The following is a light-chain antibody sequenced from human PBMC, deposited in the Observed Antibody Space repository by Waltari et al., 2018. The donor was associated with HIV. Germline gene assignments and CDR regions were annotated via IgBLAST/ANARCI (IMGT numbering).Light chain of an antibody. CDR1: SSDVVSYNY. Sequence: QSSLTQPRSVSGSPGPSVTISTSGTSSDVVSYNYVSWYQQHPVKAPKVMIYDVSKRPSGVPDRFSGSKSGKTASLTISGLQAEDEADYYCCSYAGMYTWVFGGGTKLTVL. CDR2: DVS. V-gene: IGLV2-11*01. J-gene: IGLJ3*02. CDR3: CSYAGMYTWV.